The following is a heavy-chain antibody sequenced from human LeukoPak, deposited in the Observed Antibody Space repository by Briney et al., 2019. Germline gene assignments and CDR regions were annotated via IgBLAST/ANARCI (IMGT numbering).Heavy chain of an antibody. CDR1: GFTVSSNY. Sequence: GGSLRLSCAASGFTVSSNYMSWVRQAPGKGLEWVSVIYSGGSTYYADSVKGRFTISRDNSKNTLYLQMNSLRAEDTAVYYCAESSGTYNWFDPWGQGTLVTVSS. V-gene: IGHV3-66*01. CDR3: AESSGTYNWFDP. CDR2: IYSGGST. D-gene: IGHD6-19*01. J-gene: IGHJ5*02.